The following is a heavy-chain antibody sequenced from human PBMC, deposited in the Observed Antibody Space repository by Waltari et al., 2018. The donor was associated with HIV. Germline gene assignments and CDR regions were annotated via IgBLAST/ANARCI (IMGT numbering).Heavy chain of an antibody. CDR2: IYWDDDK. Sequence: QITLKESGPTLVKPTQTLTLTCTFSGFSLSTSGVGVGWIRQPPGKALEWLALIYWDDDKRYSPSLKSRLTITKDTSKNQVVLTMTNMDPVDTATYYCAHRQRGELELYYFDYWGQGTLVTVSS. V-gene: IGHV2-5*02. D-gene: IGHD1-7*01. CDR3: AHRQRGELELYYFDY. CDR1: GFSLSTSGVG. J-gene: IGHJ4*02.